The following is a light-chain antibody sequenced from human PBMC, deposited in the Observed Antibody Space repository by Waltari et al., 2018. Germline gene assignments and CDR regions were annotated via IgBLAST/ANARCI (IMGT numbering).Light chain of an antibody. CDR2: AAS. Sequence: DIQMTQSPSSLSASVGDRVTITCRASQDISNSLAWLQQKPGKAPKPLIYAASTLERGVPSKFSGSGSGTDFTLTISSLQPEDFATYYCQQYNSYPRTFGQGTKVEIK. V-gene: IGKV1-16*02. CDR1: QDISNS. CDR3: QQYNSYPRT. J-gene: IGKJ1*01.